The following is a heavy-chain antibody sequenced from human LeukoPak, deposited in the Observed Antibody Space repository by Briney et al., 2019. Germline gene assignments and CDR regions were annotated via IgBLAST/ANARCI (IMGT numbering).Heavy chain of an antibody. CDR3: ARDRVVVVHDI. J-gene: IGHJ3*02. CDR1: GLTFSSHW. V-gene: IGHV3-74*01. D-gene: IGHD2-15*01. CDR2: ITNDGGST. Sequence: AGGSLRLSCAASGLTFSSHWMHWVRQAPGKGLVWVSRITNDGGSTTYADSVKGRFTISRDNSKNTLYLQMNSLRAEDTAVYYCARDRVVVVHDIWGQGTMVTVSS.